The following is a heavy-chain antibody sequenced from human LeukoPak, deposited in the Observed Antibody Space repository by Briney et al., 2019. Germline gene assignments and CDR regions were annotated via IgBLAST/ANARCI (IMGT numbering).Heavy chain of an antibody. CDR2: INAGNGNT. J-gene: IGHJ4*02. CDR3: ASLAVDTVSSSWSYFDY. V-gene: IGHV1-3*01. D-gene: IGHD6-13*01. CDR1: GYTFTSYA. Sequence: GASVKVSCKASGYTFTSYAMHWVRQAPGQRLEWMGWINAGNGNTKYSQMFQGRVTITRDTSASTAYMELSSLRSEDTAVYYCASLAVDTVSSSWSYFDYWGQGTLVTVSS.